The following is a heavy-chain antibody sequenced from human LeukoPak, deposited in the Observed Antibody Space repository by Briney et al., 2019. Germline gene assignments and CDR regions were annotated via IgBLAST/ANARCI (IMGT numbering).Heavy chain of an antibody. CDR1: GYTFTGYY. D-gene: IGHD3-10*01. Sequence: ASVKVSCKASGYTFTGYYMHWVRQAPGQGLEWMGRINPNSGGTNYSQKSQSRLTMTRDTSISRAYMELSRLRSDDTAVYYCARDRRDYYGSGSYNEFDYWGQGTLVTVSS. J-gene: IGHJ4*02. CDR2: INPNSGGT. V-gene: IGHV1-2*06. CDR3: ARDRRDYYGSGSYNEFDY.